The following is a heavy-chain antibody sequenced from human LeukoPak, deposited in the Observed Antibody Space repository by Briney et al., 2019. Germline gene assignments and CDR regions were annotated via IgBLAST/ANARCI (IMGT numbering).Heavy chain of an antibody. CDR2: ISYDGSNK. CDR1: GFTFSSYA. CDR3: ARGEQQLNYYYYYGMDV. V-gene: IGHV3-30*04. D-gene: IGHD6-13*01. J-gene: IGHJ6*04. Sequence: PGRSLRLSCAASGFTFSSYAMHWVRQAPGKGLDWVAVISYDGSNKYYADSVKGRFTISRDNSKNTLYLQMNSLRAEDTAVYYCARGEQQLNYYYYYGMDVWGKGTTVTVSS.